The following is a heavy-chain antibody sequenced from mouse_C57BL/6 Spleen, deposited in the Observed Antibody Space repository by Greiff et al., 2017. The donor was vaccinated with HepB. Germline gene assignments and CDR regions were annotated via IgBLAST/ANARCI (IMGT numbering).Heavy chain of an antibody. CDR1: GYTFTSYG. J-gene: IGHJ1*03. CDR3: ARSSAYYSNYNWYFDV. CDR2: IYPRSGNT. Sequence: QVQLKESGAELARPGASVKLSCKASGYTFTSYGISWVKQRTGQGLEWIGEIYPRSGNTYYNEKFKGKATLTADKSSSTAYMELRSLTSEDSAVYFCARSSAYYSNYNWYFDVWGTGTTVTVSS. D-gene: IGHD2-5*01. V-gene: IGHV1-81*01.